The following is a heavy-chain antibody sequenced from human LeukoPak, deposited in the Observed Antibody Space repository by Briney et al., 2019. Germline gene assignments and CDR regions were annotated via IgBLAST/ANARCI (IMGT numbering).Heavy chain of an antibody. Sequence: ASVKVSCKASGGTFSSYAISWVRQAPGQGLEWMGGIIPIFGTANYAQKFQGRVTITTDESTSTAYMELSSLRSEDTAVYYCANTHGYNIVVVPAAKVYYYGMDVWGQGTTVTVSS. CDR3: ANTHGYNIVVVPAAKVYYYGMDV. D-gene: IGHD2-2*01. CDR2: IIPIFGTA. J-gene: IGHJ6*02. V-gene: IGHV1-69*05. CDR1: GGTFSSYA.